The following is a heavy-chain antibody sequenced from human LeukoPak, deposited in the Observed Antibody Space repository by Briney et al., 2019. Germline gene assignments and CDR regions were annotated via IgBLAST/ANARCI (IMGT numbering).Heavy chain of an antibody. CDR1: GGSFSGYY. D-gene: IGHD5-24*01. V-gene: IGHV4-34*01. J-gene: IGHJ5*02. CDR3: ARGQRITNWFDP. Sequence: PSETLSLTCAVYGGSFSGYYWSWIRQPPGKGLEWIGEINHSGSTNYNPSLKSRVTISVDTSKNQFSLKLSSVTAADTAVYYCARGQRITNWFDPWGQGTLVTVSS. CDR2: INHSGST.